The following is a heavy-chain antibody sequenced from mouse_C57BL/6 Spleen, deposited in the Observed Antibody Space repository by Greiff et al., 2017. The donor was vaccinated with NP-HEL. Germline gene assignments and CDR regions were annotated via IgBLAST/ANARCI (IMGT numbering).Heavy chain of an antibody. V-gene: IGHV5-4*01. D-gene: IGHD2-12*01. CDR3: ARDYDSFLFAY. CDR1: GFTFSSYA. CDR2: ISDGGSYT. J-gene: IGHJ3*01. Sequence: EVQGVESGGGLVKPGGSLKLSCAASGFTFSSYAMSWVRQTPEKRLEWVATISDGGSYTYYPDNVKGRFTISRDNAKNNLYLQMSHLKSEDTAMYYCARDYDSFLFAYWGQGTLVTVSA.